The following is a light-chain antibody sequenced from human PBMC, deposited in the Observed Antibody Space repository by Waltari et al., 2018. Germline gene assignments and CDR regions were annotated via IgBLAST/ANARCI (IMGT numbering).Light chain of an antibody. CDR1: QDISNY. CDR3: QKYYRAPFT. J-gene: IGKJ3*01. V-gene: IGKV1-27*01. Sequence: DIQMTQSPSSLSASVGDRVTITCRASQDISNYLAWYQQKPGKVPKLLISAASTLQSGVPSPFSGRGSGTDFTLTISSLQPEDVAIYYCQKYYRAPFTFGPGTKVHIK. CDR2: AAS.